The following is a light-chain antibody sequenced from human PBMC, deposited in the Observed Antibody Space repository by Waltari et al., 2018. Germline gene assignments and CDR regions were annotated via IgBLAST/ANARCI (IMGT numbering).Light chain of an antibody. V-gene: IGLV1-44*01. CDR3: GTWDDSLNGNV. CDR1: RSNIGSYS. Sequence: QSVLIQPPSVSGTPGQTVTISCSGTRSNIGSYSVNWYQHLSGVAPKLLIYSGDQRPSGVPDRFSASNSGTSASLAISGLQPDDEADYYCGTWDDSLNGNVFGSGTKVSVL. CDR2: SGD. J-gene: IGLJ6*01.